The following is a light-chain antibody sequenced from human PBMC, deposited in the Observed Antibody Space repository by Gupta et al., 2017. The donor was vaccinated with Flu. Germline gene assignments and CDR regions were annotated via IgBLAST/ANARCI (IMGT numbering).Light chain of an antibody. CDR2: GAS. CDR3: QQYGSSPLYS. CDR1: QSVSSSY. J-gene: IGKJ2*03. Sequence: EIVLTQSPGTLSLSPGERATLSCRASQSVSSSYLAWYQQTPGQAPRLLIYGASSRATGIPDRFSGSGSATDFTLTISRLEPEDFAVYYCQQYGSSPLYSFGQGTKLEIK. V-gene: IGKV3-20*01.